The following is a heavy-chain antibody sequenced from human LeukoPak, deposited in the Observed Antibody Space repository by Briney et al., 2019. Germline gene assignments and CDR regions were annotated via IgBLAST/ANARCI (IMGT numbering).Heavy chain of an antibody. D-gene: IGHD6-19*01. CDR3: ARGGYTSGWGFDY. V-gene: IGHV3-23*01. J-gene: IGHJ4*02. CDR1: GFTFSSYA. CDR2: ISDNGGDT. Sequence: GGSLRLSCAASGFTFSSYAMNWVRQAPGKGLEWVSTISDNGGDTFYADSVKGRFTISRDNSKNTLFLQMNSLRSEDTALYYCARGGYTSGWGFDYWGQGTLVTVSS.